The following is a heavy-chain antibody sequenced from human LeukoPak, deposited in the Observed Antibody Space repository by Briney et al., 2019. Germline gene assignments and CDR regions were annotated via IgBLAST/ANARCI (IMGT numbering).Heavy chain of an antibody. CDR2: ISGSGGST. V-gene: IGHV3-23*01. D-gene: IGHD3-22*01. CDR3: AKSAPSGYYYFDF. J-gene: IGHJ4*02. CDR1: GFTFSSYA. Sequence: GGSLRLYCAASGFTFSSYAMSWLRQAPGKGLEWVSAISGSGGSTYYADSVKGRFTISRANSKNTLYLQMNSLRAEDTAVYYCAKSAPSGYYYFDFWGQGTLVTVSS.